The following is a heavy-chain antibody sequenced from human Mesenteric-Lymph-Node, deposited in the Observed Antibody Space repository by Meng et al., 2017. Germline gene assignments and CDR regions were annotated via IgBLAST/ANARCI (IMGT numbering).Heavy chain of an antibody. CDR1: GYTFTTYG. CDR2: MNPNSGNT. J-gene: IGHJ5*02. V-gene: IGHV1-8*03. D-gene: IGHD3-10*01. CDR3: ARGSPMVRGVIFLFGFDP. Sequence: ASVKVSCKASGYTFTTYGINWVRQAPGQGLEWMGWMNPNSGNTGYAQKFQGRVTITRNTSISTAYMELSSLRSEDTAVYYCARGSPMVRGVIFLFGFDPWGQGTLVTVSS.